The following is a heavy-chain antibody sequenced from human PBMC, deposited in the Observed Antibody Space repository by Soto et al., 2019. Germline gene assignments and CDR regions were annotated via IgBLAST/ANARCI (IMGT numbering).Heavy chain of an antibody. J-gene: IGHJ4*02. CDR3: ARWGDDKKLSH. Sequence: PGGSLRLSCAASGFTFSDHGMHWVRQAPGKGLEWVAVIWYDGSNKYYADSVKGRFTISRDNSKNTLYLQMNSLRAEDTAVYYCARWGDDKKLSHWGQGTLVTVSS. CDR1: GFTFSDHG. D-gene: IGHD3-16*01. CDR2: IWYDGSNK. V-gene: IGHV3-33*01.